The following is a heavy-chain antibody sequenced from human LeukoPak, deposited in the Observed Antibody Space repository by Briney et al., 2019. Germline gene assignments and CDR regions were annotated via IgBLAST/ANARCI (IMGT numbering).Heavy chain of an antibody. V-gene: IGHV1-8*01. Sequence: ASVKVSCKASGYTFTSYDINWVRQATGQGLEWMGWMNPNSGNTGYAQKFQGRVTMTRNTSISTAYMERSSLRSEDTAVYYCARVEETVTGYYYYMDVWGQGPRSPSP. CDR1: GYTFTSYD. J-gene: IGHJ6*03. CDR2: MNPNSGNT. CDR3: ARVEETVTGYYYYMDV. D-gene: IGHD4-17*01.